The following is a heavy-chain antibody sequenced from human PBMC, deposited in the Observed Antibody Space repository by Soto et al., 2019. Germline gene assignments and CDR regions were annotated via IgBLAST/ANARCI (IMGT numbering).Heavy chain of an antibody. CDR3: ARGERGAFDL. CDR1: GFTFSSYW. J-gene: IGHJ3*01. Sequence: GGSLRLSCAASGFTFSSYWMHWVRQAPGKGLVWVSHINSDGSSTTYADSGKGRFTISRDNAKNTLYLQMNSLRAEDTAVYDCARGERGAFDLWGEGTMVAVSS. D-gene: IGHD2-21*01. CDR2: INSDGSST. V-gene: IGHV3-74*01.